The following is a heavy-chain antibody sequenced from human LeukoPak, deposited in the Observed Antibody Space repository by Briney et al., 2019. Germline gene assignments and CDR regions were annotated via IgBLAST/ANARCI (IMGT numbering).Heavy chain of an antibody. CDR1: GFTFSDYA. Sequence: PGGSLTLSCAASGFTFSDYAMSWVRQAPGKGLEWVSFISSGSNYINYADSVKGRFTISRDNAKNSLFLQMDSLRAEDTAVYYCARDWELDQVAFFDDWGQGTLVTVSS. J-gene: IGHJ4*02. CDR2: ISSGSNYI. D-gene: IGHD1/OR15-1a*01. CDR3: ARDWELDQVAFFDD. V-gene: IGHV3-21*01.